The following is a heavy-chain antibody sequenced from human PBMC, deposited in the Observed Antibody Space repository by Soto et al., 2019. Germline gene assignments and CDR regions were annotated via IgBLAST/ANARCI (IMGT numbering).Heavy chain of an antibody. J-gene: IGHJ5*02. Sequence: PSETLSLTCAVSGGSITSGGYSWGWIRQPPGQGLEWIGYMYHSGNTYYNPSLKGRVTISLDHSRNQFSLRLNSVTAADTAVYFCARQIYGDFLVAVWFDPWGQVVPVTVSS. V-gene: IGHV4-30-2*01. CDR2: MYHSGNT. D-gene: IGHD2-21*02. CDR1: GGSITSGGYS. CDR3: ARQIYGDFLVAVWFDP.